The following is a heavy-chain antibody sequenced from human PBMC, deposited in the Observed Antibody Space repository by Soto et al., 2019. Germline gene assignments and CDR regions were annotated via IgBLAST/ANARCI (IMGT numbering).Heavy chain of an antibody. V-gene: IGHV3-23*01. CDR2: ISGGGETT. Sequence: EVQLLESGGGLVQPGGSLRLPFEASGFPFSANASGWVPQAPGRGRECVSAISGGGETTYYADSVKGRFTISRDNSKNTLYLQMNSLRAEDTAVYYCAFNSGSGSYYFDYWGQGTLVTVSS. CDR3: AFNSGSGSYYFDY. D-gene: IGHD3-10*01. J-gene: IGHJ4*02. CDR1: GFPFSANA.